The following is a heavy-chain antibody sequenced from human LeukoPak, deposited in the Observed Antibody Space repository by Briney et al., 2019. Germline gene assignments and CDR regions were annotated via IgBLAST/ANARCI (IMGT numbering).Heavy chain of an antibody. CDR2: ISSSSSTI. J-gene: IGHJ5*02. D-gene: IGHD3-3*01. Sequence: GGSLRLSCAASGFTFSDYSLNWVRQAPGKGLEWVSYISSSSSTIYYADSVKGRFTISRDNAKNSLYLQMNSLRAEDTAVYYCARENYDFWSSTNWFDPWGQGTLATVSS. CDR3: ARENYDFWSSTNWFDP. V-gene: IGHV3-48*01. CDR1: GFTFSDYS.